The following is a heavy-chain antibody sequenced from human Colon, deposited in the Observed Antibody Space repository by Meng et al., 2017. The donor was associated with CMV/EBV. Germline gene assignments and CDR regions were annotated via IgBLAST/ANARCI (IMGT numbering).Heavy chain of an antibody. CDR1: GGSFSGYY. CDR3: ALRGYTPYYYYDSSGYYPR. V-gene: IGHV4-34*01. CDR2: INHSGST. Sequence: GSLRLSCAVYGGSFSGYYWSWIRQPPGKGLEWIGEINHSGSTNYNPSLKSRVTISVDTSKNQFSLKLSSVTAADTAVYYCALRGYTPYYYYDSSGYYPRWGQGTLVTVSS. J-gene: IGHJ4*02. D-gene: IGHD3-22*01.